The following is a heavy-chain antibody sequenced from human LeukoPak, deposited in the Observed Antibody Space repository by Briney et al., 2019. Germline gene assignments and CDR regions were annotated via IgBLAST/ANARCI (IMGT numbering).Heavy chain of an antibody. CDR1: GFTFTSYY. Sequence: ASVKVSCKASGFTFTSYYMHWVRQAPGQGLEWIGIINPSGGRTRYAQRLQGRVTMTRDTSTSTVCMELSSLRSEDTAVYYCARDVGITAVRGTFDYWGQGTLVTVSS. D-gene: IGHD3-10*01. V-gene: IGHV1-46*01. CDR2: INPSGGRT. J-gene: IGHJ4*01. CDR3: ARDVGITAVRGTFDY.